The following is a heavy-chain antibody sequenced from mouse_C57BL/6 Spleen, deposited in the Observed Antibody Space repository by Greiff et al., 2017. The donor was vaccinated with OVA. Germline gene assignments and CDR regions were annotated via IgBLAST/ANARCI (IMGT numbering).Heavy chain of an antibody. CDR2: IYPRSGTT. D-gene: IGHD1-1*01. V-gene: IGHV1-81*01. CDR3: ARGSSYDYYAMDY. CDR1: GYTFTSYG. Sequence: LVESGAELARPGASVKLSCKASGYTFTSYGISWVKQRTGQGLEWIGEIYPRSGTTYYNEKFKGKATLTADKSSSTAYMELRSLTSEDSAVYFCARGSSYDYYAMDYWGQGTSVTVSS. J-gene: IGHJ4*01.